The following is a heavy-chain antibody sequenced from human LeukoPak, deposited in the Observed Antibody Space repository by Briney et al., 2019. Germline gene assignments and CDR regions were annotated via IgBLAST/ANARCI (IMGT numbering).Heavy chain of an antibody. CDR3: ASPIAARSDFDY. V-gene: IGHV3-21*01. D-gene: IGHD6-6*01. J-gene: IGHJ4*02. Sequence: GGSLRLSCAASGFTFSNYSMHWVRQAPGKGLEWVSSISSGSRYIYYADSVKGRFTISRDNAKNSLLLQMNSLRAEDTAVYYCASPIAARSDFDYWGQGTLVTVSS. CDR1: GFTFSNYS. CDR2: ISSGSRYI.